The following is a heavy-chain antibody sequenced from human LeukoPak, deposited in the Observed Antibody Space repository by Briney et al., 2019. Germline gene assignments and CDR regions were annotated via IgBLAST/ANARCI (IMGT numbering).Heavy chain of an antibody. CDR3: VRVGGRSSIGGDC. J-gene: IGHJ4*02. CDR2: IKSDGSNS. V-gene: IGHV3-74*01. CDR1: GFTFSTYW. Sequence: QCGGSVRLSCAASGFTFSTYWMHWVRQAPGTGLVWVSRIKSDGSNSNYADCVRRRFTISRDNAKNTLYLQMNSLRAEDTAVYHCVRVGGRSSIGGDCWGQGTLVPLSS. D-gene: IGHD3-10*01.